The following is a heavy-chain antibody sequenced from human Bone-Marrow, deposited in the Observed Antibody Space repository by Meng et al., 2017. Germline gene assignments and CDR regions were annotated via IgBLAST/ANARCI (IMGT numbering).Heavy chain of an antibody. Sequence: ASVKVSCKTSGYTFTDHSMHWVRQAPGQGLEWLGWINPKSGVTIYAQKFQDRVTMTSDTSINTVYMELSRLRSDDTDVYHCARNWRGSDYWGQGTLVTVSS. D-gene: IGHD1-1*01. CDR1: GYTFTDHS. CDR2: INPKSGVT. CDR3: ARNWRGSDY. J-gene: IGHJ4*02. V-gene: IGHV1-2*02.